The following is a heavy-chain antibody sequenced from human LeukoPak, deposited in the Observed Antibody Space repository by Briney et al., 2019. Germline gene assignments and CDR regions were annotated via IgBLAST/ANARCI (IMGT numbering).Heavy chain of an antibody. Sequence: SETLSLTCTVSGGSISSYYWSWIRQPPGKGLEWIGYIYYSGSTYYNPSLKSRVTISVDTSKNQFSLKLSSVTAADTAVYYCARVPVTVAGPIDYWGQGTLVTVSS. CDR2: IYYSGST. CDR3: ARVPVTVAGPIDY. V-gene: IGHV4-59*12. J-gene: IGHJ4*02. D-gene: IGHD6-19*01. CDR1: GGSISSYY.